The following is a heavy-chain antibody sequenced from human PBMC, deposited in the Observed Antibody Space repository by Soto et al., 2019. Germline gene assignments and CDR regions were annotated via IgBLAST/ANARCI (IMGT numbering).Heavy chain of an antibody. D-gene: IGHD2-2*01. CDR3: ASVPIWCVSSSCYTEGFDS. CDR2: ISAGGSDT. V-gene: IGHV3-23*01. CDR1: GFVFSDYA. Sequence: EVQLLDSGGGWVQPGGSLRLSCVASGFVFSDYAMSWVRQAPGKGLEWVSAISAGGSDTYYADSVKGRFTVSRVNSKNTLYLQMNTLRAEDTAIYYCASVPIWCVSSSCYTEGFDSWGQGTRVTVSS. J-gene: IGHJ4*02.